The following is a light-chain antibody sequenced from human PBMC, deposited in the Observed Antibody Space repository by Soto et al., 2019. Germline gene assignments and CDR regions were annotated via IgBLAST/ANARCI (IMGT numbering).Light chain of an antibody. CDR3: QQYNNWWT. V-gene: IGKV3-15*01. Sequence: EIVMTQSPATLSVSPGERATLSCRASQSVSSNLAWYQQKPGQAPRLLIYGASTRATGIPARFSGSGSGTEFTLNISSLQSEDFAVYYWQQYNNWWTFGQGTKVEIK. CDR2: GAS. J-gene: IGKJ1*01. CDR1: QSVSSN.